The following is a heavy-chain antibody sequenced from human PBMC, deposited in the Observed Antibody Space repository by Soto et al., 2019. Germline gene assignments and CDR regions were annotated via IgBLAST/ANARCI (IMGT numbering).Heavy chain of an antibody. J-gene: IGHJ4*02. CDR2: ISGSGGNT. Sequence: PGGSLRLSCAASGLTFSSYAMSWVRQAPGKGLEWVSVISGSGGNTYYADSVKGRFTISRDNSKNMLFLQMNSLRAEDTAIYYCAKKVNSGPGSQYFDYWGQGTLVTVSS. D-gene: IGHD3-10*01. CDR1: GLTFSSYA. CDR3: AKKVNSGPGSQYFDY. V-gene: IGHV3-23*01.